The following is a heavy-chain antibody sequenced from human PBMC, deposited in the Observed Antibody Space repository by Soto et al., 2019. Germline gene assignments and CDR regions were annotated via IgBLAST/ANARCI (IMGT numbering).Heavy chain of an antibody. CDR3: AKDRDIVVVVAAIRGAFDI. CDR2: ISGSGGST. V-gene: IGHV3-23*01. CDR1: GFTFSSYA. D-gene: IGHD2-15*01. J-gene: IGHJ3*02. Sequence: GGSLRLSCAASGFTFSSYAMSWVRQAPGKGLEWVSAISGSGGSTYYADSVKGRFTTSRDNSKNTLYLQMNSLRAEDTAVYYCAKDRDIVVVVAAIRGAFDIWGQGTMVTVSS.